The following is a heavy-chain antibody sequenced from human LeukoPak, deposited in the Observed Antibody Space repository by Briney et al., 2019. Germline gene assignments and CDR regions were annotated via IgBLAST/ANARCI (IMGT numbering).Heavy chain of an antibody. CDR1: GGSISGYY. D-gene: IGHD3-10*01. Sequence: SETLSLTCSVSGGSISGYYWTWIRQPPGEGLEWIGNIHGSGSSNYNPSLKSRVTMSLDTSKNQFSLKMTSVTAADTAIYYCARVFRGPGWYFDLWGRGALVTVSS. V-gene: IGHV4-59*01. CDR3: ARVFRGPGWYFDL. J-gene: IGHJ2*01. CDR2: IHGSGSS.